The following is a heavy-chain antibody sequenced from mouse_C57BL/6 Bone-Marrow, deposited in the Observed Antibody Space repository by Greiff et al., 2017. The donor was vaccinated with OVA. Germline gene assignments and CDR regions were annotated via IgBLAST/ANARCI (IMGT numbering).Heavy chain of an antibody. J-gene: IGHJ4*01. D-gene: IGHD4-1*01. CDR3: ARRTDYAMDY. Sequence: EVQLVESGGGLVKPGGSLKLSCAASGFTFSSYAMSWVRQTPEKRLEWVATISDGGSYTYYPDNVKGRFTISRDNAKNNLYLQMSHLKSEDTAMYYCARRTDYAMDYWGQGTSVTVSS. V-gene: IGHV5-4*01. CDR2: ISDGGSYT. CDR1: GFTFSSYA.